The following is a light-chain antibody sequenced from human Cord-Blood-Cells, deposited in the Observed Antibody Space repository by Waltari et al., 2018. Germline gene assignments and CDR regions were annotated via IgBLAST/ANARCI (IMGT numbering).Light chain of an antibody. V-gene: IGLV2-14*01. CDR2: DVS. CDR3: SSYTSSSTLV. J-gene: IGLJ1*01. Sequence: QSARTQPASGSGSPGQSTTIPCAGTSSDVGGYNYVSWYQQHPGKAPKLMIYDVSNRPSGVSNRFSGSKSGNTASLTISGLQAEDEADYYCSSYTSSSTLVFGTGTKVTVL. CDR1: SSDVGGYNY.